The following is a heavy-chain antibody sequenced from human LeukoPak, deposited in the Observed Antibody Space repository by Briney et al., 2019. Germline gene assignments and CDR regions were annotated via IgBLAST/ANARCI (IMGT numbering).Heavy chain of an antibody. D-gene: IGHD6-13*01. CDR1: GGSISSYY. V-gene: IGHV4-59*01. J-gene: IGHJ6*02. Sequence: SETLSLTCTVSGGSISSYYWSWIRQPPGKGLEWIGYIYYSGSTNYNPSLKSRVTISVDTSKNQFSLKLSSVTAADTAVYYCARVASSSSWYLYYYYGMDVWGQGTTVTVSS. CDR2: IYYSGST. CDR3: ARVASSSSWYLYYYYGMDV.